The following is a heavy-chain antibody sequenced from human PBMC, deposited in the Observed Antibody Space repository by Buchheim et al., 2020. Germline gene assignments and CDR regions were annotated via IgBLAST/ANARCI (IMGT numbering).Heavy chain of an antibody. J-gene: IGHJ6*02. D-gene: IGHD6-6*01. Sequence: DVQLVESGGGLVQPGGSLRLSCAASEFTYSSYWMSWVRQAPGKGLEWVAIINQAGSQKYFVESVKGRFIISRDNAKNSLYLQMNSLRAEDTAVYYCARDLLIAALLGADYGMDVWGQGTT. CDR1: EFTYSSYW. V-gene: IGHV3-7*01. CDR2: INQAGSQK. CDR3: ARDLLIAALLGADYGMDV.